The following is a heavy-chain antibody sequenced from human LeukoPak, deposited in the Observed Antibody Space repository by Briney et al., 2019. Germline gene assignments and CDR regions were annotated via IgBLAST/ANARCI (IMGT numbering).Heavy chain of an antibody. CDR3: ARMARARIPTEDLDY. Sequence: ASVKVSCKASGGTFSSYAISWVRQAPGQGLEWMGGIIPIFGTANYAQKFQGRVTITADESTSTAYMELSSLRSEDTAVYYCARMARARIPTEDLDYWGQGTLVTVSS. CDR1: GGTFSSYA. V-gene: IGHV1-69*13. CDR2: IIPIFGTA. D-gene: IGHD5-12*01. J-gene: IGHJ4*02.